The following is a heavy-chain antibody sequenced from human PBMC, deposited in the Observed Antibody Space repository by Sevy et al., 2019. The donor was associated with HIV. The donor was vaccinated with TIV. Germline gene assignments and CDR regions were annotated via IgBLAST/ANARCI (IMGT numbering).Heavy chain of an antibody. CDR1: GVTFSSYA. D-gene: IGHD4-17*01. V-gene: IGHV3-30-3*01. CDR2: ISYDGSNK. Sequence: GGSLRLSCAASGVTFSSYAMHWARQAPGKGLEWVAVISYDGSNKYYADSVKGRFTISRDNSKKTVYLQMNSLRVEDTAVYYCARDQHDYAGNIRTGWFDPWGQGALVTVSS. CDR3: ARDQHDYAGNIRTGWFDP. J-gene: IGHJ5*02.